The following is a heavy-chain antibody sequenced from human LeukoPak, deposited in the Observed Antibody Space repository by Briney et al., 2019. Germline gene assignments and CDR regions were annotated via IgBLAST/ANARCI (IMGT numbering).Heavy chain of an antibody. Sequence: MSGGSLRLSCAASGFTFSSYSMNWVRQAPGKGLEWVSSISSSSSYIYYADSVKGRFTISRDNAKNSLYLQMNSLRAEDTAVYYCAREGRGSFYYDSSGYYYGYWGQGTLVTVSS. CDR2: ISSSSSYI. CDR3: AREGRGSFYYDSSGYYYGY. CDR1: GFTFSSYS. J-gene: IGHJ4*02. V-gene: IGHV3-21*04. D-gene: IGHD3-22*01.